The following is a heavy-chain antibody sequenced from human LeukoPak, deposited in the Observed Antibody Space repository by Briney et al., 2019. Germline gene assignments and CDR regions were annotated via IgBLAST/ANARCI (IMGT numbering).Heavy chain of an antibody. D-gene: IGHD6-19*01. CDR3: ARDYRSSSGWTVDY. V-gene: IGHV3-48*02. Sequence: GGSLRLSCAASGFTFSSYAMSWVRQAPGKGLEWVSYISTSSSTIYYADSVKGRFTISRDNAKNSLYLQMNSLRDEDTAVYYCARDYRSSSGWTVDYWGQGTLVTVSS. CDR2: ISTSSSTI. CDR1: GFTFSSYA. J-gene: IGHJ4*02.